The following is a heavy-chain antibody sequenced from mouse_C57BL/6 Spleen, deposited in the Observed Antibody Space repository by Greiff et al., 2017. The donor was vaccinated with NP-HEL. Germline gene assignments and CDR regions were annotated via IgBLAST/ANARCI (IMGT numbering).Heavy chain of an antibody. CDR3: ARDLTGTWFAY. CDR1: GYTFTSYW. CDR2: IHPNSGST. J-gene: IGHJ3*01. V-gene: IGHV1-64*01. Sequence: QVQLQQSGAELVKPGASVKLSCKASGYTFTSYWMHWVKQRPGQGLEWIGMIHPNSGSTNYNEKFKSKATLTVDISSSTAYMQLSSLTSEDSAVYYGARDLTGTWFAYWGQGTLVTVSA.